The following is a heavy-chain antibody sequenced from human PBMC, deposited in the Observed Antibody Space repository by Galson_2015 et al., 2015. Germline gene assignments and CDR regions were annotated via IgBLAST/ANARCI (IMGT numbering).Heavy chain of an antibody. J-gene: IGHJ4*02. CDR2: ISSSGSTI. Sequence: MSWIRQAPGKGLEWVSYISSSGSTIYYADSVKGRFTISRDNAKNSLYLQMNSLRAEDTAVYYCARASDYYDSSGMGWGQGTLVTVSS. CDR3: ARASDYYDSSGMG. V-gene: IGHV3-11*01. D-gene: IGHD3-22*01.